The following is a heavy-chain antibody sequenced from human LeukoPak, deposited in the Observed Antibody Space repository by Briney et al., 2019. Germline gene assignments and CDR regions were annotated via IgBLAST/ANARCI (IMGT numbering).Heavy chain of an antibody. J-gene: IGHJ4*02. CDR2: IYPGDSDT. Sequence: GESLKISCKGSGYSFTSYWIGWVRQMPGKGLEWMGIIYPGDSDTRYSPSFQGQVTISADKSISTAYLQWSSLKASDTAMYYCARLRTTQIAAAGNFDYWGQGTLVTVSS. V-gene: IGHV5-51*01. D-gene: IGHD6-13*01. CDR3: ARLRTTQIAAAGNFDY. CDR1: GYSFTSYW.